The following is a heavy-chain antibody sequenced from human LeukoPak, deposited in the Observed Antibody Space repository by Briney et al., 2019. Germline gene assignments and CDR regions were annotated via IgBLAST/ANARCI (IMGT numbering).Heavy chain of an antibody. J-gene: IGHJ5*02. CDR3: AEKDSGGSYNWFDP. V-gene: IGHV3-7*03. D-gene: IGHD3-22*01. Sequence: PGGSLRLSCAASGFTFSSYRMSWVRQAPGKGLEWVANIKQDGSEKYYVDSVKGRFTISRDNAKNSLYLQMNNLRAEDTAVYYCAEKDSGGSYNWFDPWGQGTLVTVSS. CDR2: IKQDGSEK. CDR1: GFTFSSYR.